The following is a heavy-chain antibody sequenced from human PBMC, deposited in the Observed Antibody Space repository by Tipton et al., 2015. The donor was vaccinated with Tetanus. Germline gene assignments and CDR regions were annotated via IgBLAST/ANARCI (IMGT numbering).Heavy chain of an antibody. CDR3: ARDTTSTKEDYYYYGMYV. D-gene: IGHD1-1*01. CDR2: TYYRSKWYN. Sequence: GLVKPSQTLSLTCAISGDSVSSNSAAWNWIRQSPSRGLEWLGRTYYRSKWYNDYAVSVKSRITINPDTSKNQFSLQLNSVTPEDRAVYFCARDTTSTKEDYYYYGMYVWGQGSSVTVSS. J-gene: IGHJ6*02. V-gene: IGHV6-1*01. CDR1: GDSVSSNSAA.